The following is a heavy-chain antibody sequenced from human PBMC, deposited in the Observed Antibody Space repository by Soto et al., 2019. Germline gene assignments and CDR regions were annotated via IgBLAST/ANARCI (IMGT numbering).Heavy chain of an antibody. D-gene: IGHD3-3*01. J-gene: IGHJ6*02. CDR2: ISGSSNYI. Sequence: EVHLVESGGGLVRPGGSLRLSCAASGFTFNNYNMNWVRQTPEKGLEWVSSISGSSNYIDYTDSVKGRFTISRDNARNSLYLQMNSLRAEDTAVYYCARRRSSIFGVVILAPYGLDVWGQGTTLTVSS. CDR3: ARRRSSIFGVVILAPYGLDV. CDR1: GFTFNNYN. V-gene: IGHV3-21*01.